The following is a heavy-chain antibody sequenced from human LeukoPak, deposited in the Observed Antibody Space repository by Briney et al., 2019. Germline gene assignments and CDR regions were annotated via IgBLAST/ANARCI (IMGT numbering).Heavy chain of an antibody. V-gene: IGHV1-2*02. D-gene: IGHD2-15*01. J-gene: IGHJ4*02. CDR3: ARGGYCSGGICSIIDF. CDR2: INPNSGGT. Sequence: ASVKVSCKASGYTFTGYYMHWVRQAPGQGLEWMGWINPNSGGTNYAQKFQGRVTMTRDTSTSTAYMEMSRLRSDDTAVYYCARGGYCSGGICSIIDFWGQGTLVTVSS. CDR1: GYTFTGYY.